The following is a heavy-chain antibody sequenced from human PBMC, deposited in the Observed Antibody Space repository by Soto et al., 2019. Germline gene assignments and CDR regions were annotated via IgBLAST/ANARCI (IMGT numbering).Heavy chain of an antibody. Sequence: PWRSLRLSCAASGFTFYDYAMHRVRQGPGKGLEWVSGISWNSGGIDYADSVKGRFTISRDNAKNSLYLQMNSLRAEDTALYYCAKSVTTVAGTSWFDPWGQGTLVTVSS. CDR1: GFTFYDYA. CDR3: AKSVTTVAGTSWFDP. D-gene: IGHD6-19*01. J-gene: IGHJ5*02. V-gene: IGHV3-9*01. CDR2: ISWNSGGI.